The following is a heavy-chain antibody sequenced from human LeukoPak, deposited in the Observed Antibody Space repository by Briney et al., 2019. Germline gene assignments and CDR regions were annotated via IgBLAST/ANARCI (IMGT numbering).Heavy chain of an antibody. J-gene: IGHJ4*02. Sequence: ASVKVSCKASGYTFTSYDINWVRQATGQGLEWMGWMNPNSGNTGYAQKFQGRVTMTRNNSISTAYMELSSLRSEDTAVYYCATTPGYSSGWGGYWGQGTLVTVSS. CDR2: MNPNSGNT. D-gene: IGHD6-19*01. V-gene: IGHV1-8*01. CDR3: ATTPGYSSGWGGY. CDR1: GYTFTSYD.